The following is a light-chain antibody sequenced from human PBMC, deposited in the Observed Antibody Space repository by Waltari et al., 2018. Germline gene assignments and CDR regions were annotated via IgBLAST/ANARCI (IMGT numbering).Light chain of an antibody. CDR3: SSHTSAGTV. CDR2: EVS. CDR1: SSDVGGFNY. J-gene: IGLJ3*02. V-gene: IGLV2-14*01. Sequence: QSALTQPASVSGSPGQSITISCSGTSSDVGGFNYVSWYQQHPGKVPKLMIYEVSNRPSGVSNRFSGSKSGNTASLTIAGLQAEDEAEYYCSSHTSAGTVFGGGTKLTVL.